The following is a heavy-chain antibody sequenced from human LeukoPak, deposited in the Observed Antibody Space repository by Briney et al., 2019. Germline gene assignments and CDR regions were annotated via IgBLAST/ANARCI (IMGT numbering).Heavy chain of an antibody. Sequence: SETLSLTCTVSGGSISSSSYYWGWIRQPPGKGLEWIGRIYTSGSTNYNPSLKSRVTISVDTSKNQFSLKLSSVTAADTAVYYCARDGRWDAFDIWGQGTMVTVSS. CDR1: GGSISSSSYY. V-gene: IGHV4-61*02. J-gene: IGHJ3*02. CDR2: IYTSGST. D-gene: IGHD1-26*01. CDR3: ARDGRWDAFDI.